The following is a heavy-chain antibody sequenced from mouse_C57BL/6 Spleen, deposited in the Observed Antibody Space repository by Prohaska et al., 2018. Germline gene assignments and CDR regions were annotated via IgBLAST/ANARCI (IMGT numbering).Heavy chain of an antibody. D-gene: IGHD2-5*01. Sequence: DVQLQESGPGLVKPSQSLSLTCSVTGYSITSGYYWNWIRQFPGNKLEWMGYISYDGSNNYNPSLKNRISITRDTSKNQFFLKLNSVTTEDTATYYCARAPYSNWYFDVWGTGTTVTVSS. J-gene: IGHJ1*03. V-gene: IGHV3-6*01. CDR3: ARAPYSNWYFDV. CDR1: GYSITSGYY. CDR2: ISYDGSN.